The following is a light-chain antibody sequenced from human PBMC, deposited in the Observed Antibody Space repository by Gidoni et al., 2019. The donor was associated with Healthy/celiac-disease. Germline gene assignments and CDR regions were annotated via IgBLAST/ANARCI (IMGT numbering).Light chain of an antibody. V-gene: IGLV2-14*01. CDR2: EVS. J-gene: IGLJ1*01. Sequence: QSALPHPASVSAPPGPSITISCTGTSSDVGGYNYVSCYQQHPGKAPKLMIYEVSTRPSGVSNRFSGSKSGNTASLTSSGLQAEDEADYYCSSYTSSSTLVFGTGTKVTVL. CDR1: SSDVGGYNY. CDR3: SSYTSSSTLV.